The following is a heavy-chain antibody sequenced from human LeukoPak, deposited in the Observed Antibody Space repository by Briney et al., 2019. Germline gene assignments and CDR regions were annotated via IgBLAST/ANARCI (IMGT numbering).Heavy chain of an antibody. CDR2: ISSSSSYI. Sequence: GGSLRLSCAASGFTFSSYSMNWVRQAPGKGLEWFSSISSSSSYIYYADSVKGRFTISRDNTKNSLYLQMNSLRAEDTAVYYCARAALEWLSLDYWGQGTLVTVSS. CDR1: GFTFSSYS. V-gene: IGHV3-21*01. J-gene: IGHJ4*02. D-gene: IGHD3-3*01. CDR3: ARAALEWLSLDY.